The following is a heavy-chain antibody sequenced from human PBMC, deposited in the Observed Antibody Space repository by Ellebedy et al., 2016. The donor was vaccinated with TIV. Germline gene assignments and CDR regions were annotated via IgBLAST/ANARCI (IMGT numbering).Heavy chain of an antibody. CDR2: VSGSDGSV. CDR1: GFTFSSYS. CDR3: AKDNEFSSSWYSPVDTFDI. D-gene: IGHD6-13*01. Sequence: GGSLRLXXAASGFTFSSYSMTWIRQAPGKGPEWVSTVSGSDGSVHYTDSVKGRFTISRDNSKNTLYLQMRSLRAEDSAVYYCAKDNEFSSSWYSPVDTFDIWGPGTLVSVSS. J-gene: IGHJ4*02. V-gene: IGHV3-23*01.